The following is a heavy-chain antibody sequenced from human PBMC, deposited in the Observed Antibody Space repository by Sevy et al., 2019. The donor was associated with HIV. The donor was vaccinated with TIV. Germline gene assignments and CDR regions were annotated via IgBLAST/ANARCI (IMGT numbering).Heavy chain of an antibody. D-gene: IGHD3-22*01. CDR3: ARDRYYDASGYYYYYYGMDV. CDR1: GLSVSDNY. CDR2: FYSDGRT. Sequence: GGCLRLSCAGSGLSVSDNYMNWVRQAPGKGLELVSVFYSDGRTYYGDSVKGRVTISRDNSKNTLYLHMSNLRPEDTAVYYCARDRYYDASGYYYYYYGMDVWGQGTTVTVSS. V-gene: IGHV3-66*01. J-gene: IGHJ6*02.